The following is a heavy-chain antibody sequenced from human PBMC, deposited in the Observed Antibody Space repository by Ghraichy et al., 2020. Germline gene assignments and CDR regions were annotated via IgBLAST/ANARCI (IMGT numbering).Heavy chain of an antibody. CDR3: ARERYSSDAFDI. CDR1: GGSISSYY. Sequence: SETLSLTCTVSGGSISSYYWSWIRQPPGKGLEWIGYIYYSGSTNYNPSLKSRVTISVDTSKNQFSLKLNSVSAADTAVYYCARERYSSDAFDIWGQGTKVTVSS. V-gene: IGHV4-59*01. CDR2: IYYSGST. D-gene: IGHD5-18*01. J-gene: IGHJ3*02.